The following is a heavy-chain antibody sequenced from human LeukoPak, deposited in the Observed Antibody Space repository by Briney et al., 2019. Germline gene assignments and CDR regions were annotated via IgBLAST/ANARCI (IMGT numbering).Heavy chain of an antibody. CDR1: GFTFSRSP. CDR2: ICANT. J-gene: IGHJ2*01. Sequence: VGPRILFCAPSGFTFSRSPITLLLPSPVQVLYSPSSICANTYYASSVTRRFTISLDTSKNTPSLQMTCLRAEDTSVYDCASEPFYAAYRYFDLWGRGTLVTASS. V-gene: IGHV3-23*01. D-gene: IGHD2-15*01. CDR3: ASEPFYAAYRYFDL.